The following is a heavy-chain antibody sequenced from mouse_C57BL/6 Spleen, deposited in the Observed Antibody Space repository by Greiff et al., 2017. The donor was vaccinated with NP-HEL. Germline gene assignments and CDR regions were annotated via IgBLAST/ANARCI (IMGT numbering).Heavy chain of an antibody. Sequence: EVQLQQSGPELVKPGASVKMSCKASGYTFTDYNMHWVKQSHGKSLEWIGYINPNNGGTSYNQKFKGKATLTVNKSSSTAYMELRSLTSEDSAVYYCASNYGFLFDYWGQGTTLTVSS. D-gene: IGHD1-1*01. V-gene: IGHV1-22*01. CDR3: ASNYGFLFDY. J-gene: IGHJ2*01. CDR1: GYTFTDYN. CDR2: INPNNGGT.